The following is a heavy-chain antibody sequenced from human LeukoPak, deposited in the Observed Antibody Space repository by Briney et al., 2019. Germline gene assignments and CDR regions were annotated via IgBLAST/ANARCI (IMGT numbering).Heavy chain of an antibody. CDR3: TTDAPGGYYNILTGYSPFEY. J-gene: IGHJ4*02. Sequence: SVKGRFTISRDNAKNSLYLQMNSLRAEDTAVYYCTTDAPGGYYNILTGYSPFEYWGQGTLVTVSS. D-gene: IGHD3-9*01. V-gene: IGHV3-21*03.